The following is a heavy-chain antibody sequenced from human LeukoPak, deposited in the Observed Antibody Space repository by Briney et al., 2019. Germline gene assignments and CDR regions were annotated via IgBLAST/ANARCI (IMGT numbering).Heavy chain of an antibody. D-gene: IGHD2-21*02. Sequence: GGSLRLSCAASGFTFSSAWMSWVRQAPGKGLEWVGHIKSKPDGGTTDYAAPVKGRFTISRDDSKNTLYLQMNTLKTEDTAVYYCSTEGLAYCDGDCYSWGQGTLVTVSS. CDR3: STEGLAYCDGDCYS. J-gene: IGHJ5*02. CDR1: GFTFSSAW. V-gene: IGHV3-15*01. CDR2: IKSKPDGGTT.